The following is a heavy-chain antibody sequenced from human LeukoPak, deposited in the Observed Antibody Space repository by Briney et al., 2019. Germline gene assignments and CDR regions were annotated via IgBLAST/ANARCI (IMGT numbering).Heavy chain of an antibody. CDR2: INPSGGST. D-gene: IGHD3-10*01. CDR3: ARAVITMVRGVNLNWFDP. J-gene: IGHJ5*02. CDR1: GYTFTSYY. Sequence: ASVKVSCKASGYTFTSYYMHWVRQAPGQGLEWMGIINPSGGSTSYARKFQGRVTMTRDTSTSTVYMELSSLRSEDTAVYYRARAVITMVRGVNLNWFDPWGQGTLVTVSS. V-gene: IGHV1-46*01.